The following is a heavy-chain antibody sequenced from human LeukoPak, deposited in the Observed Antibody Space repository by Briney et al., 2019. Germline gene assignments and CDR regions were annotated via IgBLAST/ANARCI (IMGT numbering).Heavy chain of an antibody. CDR2: INPNSGGT. CDR1: GYTFTGYY. V-gene: IGHV1-2*02. D-gene: IGHD6-13*01. Sequence: ASVKVSCKASGYTFTGYYMHWVRQAPGQGLEWMGWINPNSGGTNYAQKFQGRVTMTRDTSISTAYMELSRLRSDDTAVYYCARSLIAGIAAAGTDYWGQGTLVTVSS. CDR3: ARSLIAGIAAAGTDY. J-gene: IGHJ4*02.